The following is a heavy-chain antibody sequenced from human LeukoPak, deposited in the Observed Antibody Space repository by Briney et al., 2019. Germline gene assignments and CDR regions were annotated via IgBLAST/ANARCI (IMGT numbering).Heavy chain of an antibody. J-gene: IGHJ5*02. V-gene: IGHV1-2*02. Sequence: ASVKVSCKASGYTFTGYYMHWVRQAPGQGLEWMGWINPNSGGTNYAQKFQGRVTMTRDTSISTAYMELSRLRSDDTAVYYCARPRYYDGSGYYPDNWFDPWGQGTLVTVSS. CDR1: GYTFTGYY. CDR2: INPNSGGT. CDR3: ARPRYYDGSGYYPDNWFDP. D-gene: IGHD3-22*01.